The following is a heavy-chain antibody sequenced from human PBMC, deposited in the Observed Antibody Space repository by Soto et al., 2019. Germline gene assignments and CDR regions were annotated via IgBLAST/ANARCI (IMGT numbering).Heavy chain of an antibody. V-gene: IGHV3-30*03. CDR2: ISYDGSNR. J-gene: IGHJ4*02. D-gene: IGHD3-3*01. CDR1: GFTFSTYG. Sequence: QVQLVESGGGVVQPGGSLRLSCAASGFTFSTYGMHWVRQAPGKGLEWVAVISYDGSNRYYGDSVKGGFTISRDNSKNTLYLQMNSLRAEDTAVYYCASTWSGYYYFDSWGQGTLVTVSS. CDR3: ASTWSGYYYFDS.